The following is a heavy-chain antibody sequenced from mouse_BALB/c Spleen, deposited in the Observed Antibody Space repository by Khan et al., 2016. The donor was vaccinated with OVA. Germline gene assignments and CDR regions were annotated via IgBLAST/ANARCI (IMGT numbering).Heavy chain of an antibody. CDR1: GYTFINYW. V-gene: IGHV1-7*01. CDR2: INPSPGYT. J-gene: IGHJ2*01. CDR3: ARRGLRWDFDY. Sequence: QVQLQQPGAELAKPGASVKMSCKASGYTFINYWILWIKQRPGQGLEWIGYINPSPGYTEYNQTFKDKATLTADKSSSTAYMQLSSLTSEDSTVYYCARRGLRWDFDYWGQGTTLTVSS. D-gene: IGHD1-1*01.